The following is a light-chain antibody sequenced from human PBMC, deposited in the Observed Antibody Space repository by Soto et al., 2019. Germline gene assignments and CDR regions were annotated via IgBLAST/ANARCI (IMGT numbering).Light chain of an antibody. J-gene: IGLJ1*01. CDR1: SSDVGGYNY. Sequence: QSVLTQPPSASGSPGQSVTISCTGTSSDVGGYNYVSWYQQHPGKAPKLMIYEVSNRPSGVSNRFSGSKSGNTASLTISGLQAEDEADYYCGSYTSSSTYYVFGTGTKVTVL. CDR3: GSYTSSSTYYV. CDR2: EVS. V-gene: IGLV2-14*01.